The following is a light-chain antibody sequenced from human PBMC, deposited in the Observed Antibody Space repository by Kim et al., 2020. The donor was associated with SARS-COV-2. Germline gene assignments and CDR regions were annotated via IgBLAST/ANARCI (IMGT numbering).Light chain of an antibody. CDR2: YDS. CDR1: SMGSRS. CDR3: QVWDSSSDHRVV. V-gene: IGLV3-21*04. J-gene: IGLJ2*01. Sequence: PGRTARVSWGGNSMGSRSVHWYQQKSGQAPVRVISYDSDRPSGIPERFSGSNSGNTATLTISRVEAGDEADYYCQVWDSSSDHRVVFGGGTKVTVL.